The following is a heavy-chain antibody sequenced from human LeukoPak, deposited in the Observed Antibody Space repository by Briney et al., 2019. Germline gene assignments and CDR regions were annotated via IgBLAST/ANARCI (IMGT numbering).Heavy chain of an antibody. J-gene: IGHJ4*02. Sequence: ASVKVSRKASGGTFSSYAISWVRQAPGQGLEWMGGIIPIFGTAKYAQKFQGRVTITADESTSTAYMELSSLRSEDTAVYYCASPQRGRDNWNYCWGQGTLVTISS. V-gene: IGHV1-69*13. CDR1: GGTFSSYA. CDR3: ASPQRGRDNWNYC. CDR2: IIPIFGTA. D-gene: IGHD1-7*01.